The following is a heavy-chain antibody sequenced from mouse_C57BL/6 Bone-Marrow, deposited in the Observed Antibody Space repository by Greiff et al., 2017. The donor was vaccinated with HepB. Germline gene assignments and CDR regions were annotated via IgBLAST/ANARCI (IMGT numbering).Heavy chain of an antibody. CDR1: GFTFNTYA. D-gene: IGHD2-3*01. J-gene: IGHJ1*03. CDR2: IRSKSSNYAT. Sequence: GGGLVQPKGSLTLSCAASGFTFNTYAMHWVRQAPGKGLEWVARIRSKSSNYATYYADSVKDRFTISRDDSQSMLYLQMNNLKTEDTAMYYCVRGDGYYEDWYFDVWGTGTTVTVSS. CDR3: VRGDGYYEDWYFDV. V-gene: IGHV10-3*01.